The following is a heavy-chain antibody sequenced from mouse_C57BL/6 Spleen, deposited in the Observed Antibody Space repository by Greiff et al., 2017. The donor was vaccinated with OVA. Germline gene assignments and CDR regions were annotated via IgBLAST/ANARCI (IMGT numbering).Heavy chain of an antibody. CDR3: ARSNYNAMDY. CDR2: IYTSDSET. J-gene: IGHJ4*01. V-gene: IGHV1-61*01. D-gene: IGHD2-5*01. CDR1: GYTFTSYW. Sequence: QVQLQQPGAELVRPGSSVKLSCKASGYTFTSYWLDWVKQRPGQGLEWIGNIYTSDSETHYNQKFKDKATLTVDKSSSTAYMQLSSLTSADSAVYYCARSNYNAMDYWGQGTSVTVSS.